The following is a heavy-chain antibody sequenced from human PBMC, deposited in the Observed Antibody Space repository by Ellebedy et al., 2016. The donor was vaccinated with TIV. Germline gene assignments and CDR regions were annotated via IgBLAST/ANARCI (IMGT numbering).Heavy chain of an antibody. J-gene: IGHJ3*02. CDR3: ASQLAGDAFDI. CDR1: GFTFSSYG. Sequence: GGSLRLSCAASGFTFSSYGMHWVRQAPGKGLEWVAVIWYDGSNKYYADSVKGRFTISRDNSKNTLYLQMNRLRAEDTAVYYWASQLAGDAFDIWGQGTMVTVSS. CDR2: IWYDGSNK. D-gene: IGHD5-24*01. V-gene: IGHV3-33*01.